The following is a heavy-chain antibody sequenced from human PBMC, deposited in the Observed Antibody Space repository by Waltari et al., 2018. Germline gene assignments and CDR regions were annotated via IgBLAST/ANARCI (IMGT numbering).Heavy chain of an antibody. Sequence: EVQLVESGGGLVQPGGSLRLSCAASGFTFSSYWMSWVRQAPGKGLEWVANIKQDGSEKYEVDSVKGRFTSSRDNAKNSLYLQMNSLRAEDTAVYYCARQRSSGYGGLAAFDIWGQGTMVTVSS. CDR2: IKQDGSEK. J-gene: IGHJ3*02. CDR1: GFTFSSYW. V-gene: IGHV3-7*01. CDR3: ARQRSSGYGGLAAFDI. D-gene: IGHD3-22*01.